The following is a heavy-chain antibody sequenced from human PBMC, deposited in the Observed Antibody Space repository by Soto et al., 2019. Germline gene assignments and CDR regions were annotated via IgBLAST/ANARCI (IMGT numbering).Heavy chain of an antibody. J-gene: IGHJ4*02. CDR3: ARVGYYYDSSGYYDFDS. D-gene: IGHD3-22*01. Sequence: PGGSLRLSCAASRFTFSDYYMSWIRQAPGKGLEWVAVISYDGSNKYYADSVKGRFTISRDNSKNTLYLQMNSLRAEDTAVYYCARVGYYYDSSGYYDFDSWGQGTLVTVSS. V-gene: IGHV3-30-3*01. CDR1: RFTFSDYY. CDR2: ISYDGSNK.